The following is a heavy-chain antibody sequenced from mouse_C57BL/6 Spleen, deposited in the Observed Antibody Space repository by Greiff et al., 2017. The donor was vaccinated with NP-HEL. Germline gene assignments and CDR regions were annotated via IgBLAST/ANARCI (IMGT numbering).Heavy chain of an antibody. V-gene: IGHV1-82*01. J-gene: IGHJ4*01. CDR1: GYAFSSSW. CDR2: IYPGDGDT. D-gene: IGHD2-5*01. Sequence: VQLQQSGPELVKPGASVKFSCKASGYAFSSSWMNWVTQRPGKGLEWIGRIYPGDGDTNYNGTFKGKATLTEDKSSSTAYMQLSGLTSEDSAVYFCARKGSNYSYYYARDYWGQGTSVTVSS. CDR3: ARKGSNYSYYYARDY.